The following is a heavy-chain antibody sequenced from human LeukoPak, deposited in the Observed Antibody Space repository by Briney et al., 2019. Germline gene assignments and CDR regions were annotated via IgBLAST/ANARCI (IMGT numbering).Heavy chain of an antibody. D-gene: IGHD4-17*01. V-gene: IGHV3-53*01. CDR1: GFTVSTDH. CDR2: SYSEEWVAISYSGGTS. J-gene: IGHJ4*02. Sequence: GWSLRLSCAASGFTVSTDHMSWVRQAPGKGLEWVAISYSEEWVAISYSGGTSQYAESVKGRFTISRDNSNNTLYLQMNRLRVKDTAVYYCASDPPGDYGLGFWGQGTLVTVSS. CDR3: ASDPPGDYGLGF.